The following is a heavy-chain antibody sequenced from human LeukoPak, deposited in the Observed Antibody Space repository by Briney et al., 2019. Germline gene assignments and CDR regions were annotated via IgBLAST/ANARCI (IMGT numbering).Heavy chain of an antibody. J-gene: IGHJ5*02. D-gene: IGHD2-21*01. CDR2: INANNGGT. CDR3: ARADRLDGGPYLIGP. CDR1: GYTFSGHY. V-gene: IGHV1-2*02. Sequence: ASVKVSCKASGYTFSGHYIHWVRQAPGQGLEGMGWINANNGGTSYAQKFQGRVTMTRDTSITTVYMEVSWLTSDDTAIYYCARADRLDGGPYLIGPWGQGTLVTVSS.